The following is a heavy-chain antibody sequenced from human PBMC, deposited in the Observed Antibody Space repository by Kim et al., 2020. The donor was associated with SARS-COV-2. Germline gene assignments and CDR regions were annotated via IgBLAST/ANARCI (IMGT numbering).Heavy chain of an antibody. Sequence: STYYADSVKGRFTISRDNSKNTLYLQMNSLRAEDTAVYYCARDMWEHNGYWGQGTLVTVSS. J-gene: IGHJ4*02. D-gene: IGHD1-26*01. V-gene: IGHV3-53*01. CDR3: ARDMWEHNGY. CDR2: ST.